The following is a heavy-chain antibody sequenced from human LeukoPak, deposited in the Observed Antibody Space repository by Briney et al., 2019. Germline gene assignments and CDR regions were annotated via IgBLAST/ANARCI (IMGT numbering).Heavy chain of an antibody. CDR3: ARDSEATMGIDY. Sequence: PWGSLRLSCAASGFTFSSYSMNWVRQAPGKGLEWVSSISSSSSYIYYADSVKGRFTISRDNAKNSLYLQMNSLRAEDTAVYYCARDSEATMGIDYWGQGTLVTVSS. J-gene: IGHJ4*02. CDR2: ISSSSSYI. CDR1: GFTFSSYS. D-gene: IGHD5-12*01. V-gene: IGHV3-21*01.